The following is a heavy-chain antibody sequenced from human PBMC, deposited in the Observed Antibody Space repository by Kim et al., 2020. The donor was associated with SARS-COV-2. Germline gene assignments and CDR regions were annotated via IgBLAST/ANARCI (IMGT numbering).Heavy chain of an antibody. J-gene: IGHJ4*02. CDR1: GYNFNDYY. CDR3: ARDSDPAY. CDR2: INPNGGET. V-gene: IGHV1-2*02. Sequence: ASVKVSCKASGYNFNDYYIHWVRQAPGQGLEWMGWINPNGGETNYAEKFHERVSMTRDTSINTAYVELYSLAFDDTAVDYCARDSDPAYWGQGTLVTVS.